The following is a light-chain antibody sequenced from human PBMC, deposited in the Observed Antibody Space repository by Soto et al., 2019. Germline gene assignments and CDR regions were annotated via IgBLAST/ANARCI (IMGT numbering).Light chain of an antibody. Sequence: QSVLTQPPSVSAAPGQRVTISCSGANSNIGNNHVSWYQQLTGAAPKLLIYDNDYRPSGISDRFSGSKSGTSATLAITGLQTGDEAVYYCGTWDSSLSSGGVFCGGTKLTVL. CDR1: NSNIGNNH. V-gene: IGLV1-51*01. CDR2: DND. J-gene: IGLJ3*02. CDR3: GTWDSSLSSGGV.